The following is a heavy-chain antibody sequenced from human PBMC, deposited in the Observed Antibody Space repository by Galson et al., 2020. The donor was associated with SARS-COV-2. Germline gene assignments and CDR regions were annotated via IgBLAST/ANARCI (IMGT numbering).Heavy chain of an antibody. CDR3: AKTRSIFWSGYSPFDY. D-gene: IGHD3-3*01. CDR1: GFTYSSYA. CDR2: ISGSGGST. V-gene: IGHV3-23*01. Sequence: GGSLRLSCAASGFTYSSYAMSWARPTPGKGLEWVSAISGSGGSTYYADSVKGRFTISRDNSKNTLYLQMNSLRAEDTAVYYCAKTRSIFWSGYSPFDYWGKGTLVTVSS. J-gene: IGHJ4*02.